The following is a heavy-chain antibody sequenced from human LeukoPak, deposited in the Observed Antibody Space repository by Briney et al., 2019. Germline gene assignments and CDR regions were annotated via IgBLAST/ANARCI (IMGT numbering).Heavy chain of an antibody. V-gene: IGHV4-61*02. CDR2: IYSSGNT. Sequence: SQTLSLTCTVSGGSISSDNYFWNWIRQPAGKGLEWIGRIYSSGNTNYSPSLMSRVTISVDTSKSQFSLKLSSVPAADTAVYYCERGREVPGVIPAALEAFDIWGQGTMVTVSS. CDR1: GGSISSDNYF. CDR3: ERGREVPGVIPAALEAFDI. J-gene: IGHJ3*02. D-gene: IGHD2-2*01.